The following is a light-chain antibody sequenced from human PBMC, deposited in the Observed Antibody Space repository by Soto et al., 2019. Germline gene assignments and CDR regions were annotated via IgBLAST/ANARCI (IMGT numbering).Light chain of an antibody. V-gene: IGKV1-27*01. CDR1: QGLSND. Sequence: DIQMTQSPSSLSASVGDRVTITCRASQGLSNDLAWYQQKPGKVPKLLICAASTLQSGVPSRFSGSGSGTDFTLTISSLQPEDVATYYCQKYNSAPLTCGGGTKVEIK. J-gene: IGKJ4*01. CDR2: AAS. CDR3: QKYNSAPLT.